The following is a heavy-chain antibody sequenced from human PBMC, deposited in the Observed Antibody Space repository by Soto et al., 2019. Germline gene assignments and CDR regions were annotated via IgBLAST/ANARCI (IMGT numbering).Heavy chain of an antibody. D-gene: IGHD1-1*01. CDR2: INPNSGGT. Sequence: ASVKVSCKASGYTFSDYYIHWVRQAPGQGLEWMGWINPNSGGTKYAPKFQGGVTMTRDTSITTAYLELSRLRSGDTAVYYCAKEPATAKPEGVDFWGQGTLVTVSS. J-gene: IGHJ4*02. CDR3: AKEPATAKPEGVDF. CDR1: GYTFSDYY. V-gene: IGHV1-2*02.